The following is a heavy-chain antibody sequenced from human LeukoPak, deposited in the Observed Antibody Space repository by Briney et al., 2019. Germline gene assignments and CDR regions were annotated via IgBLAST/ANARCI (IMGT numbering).Heavy chain of an antibody. CDR1: GGSISSGGYY. J-gene: IGHJ3*02. CDR2: IYYSGST. Sequence: PSETLSLTCTVSGGSISSGGYYWSWIRQHPGKGLEWIGYIYYSGSTYYNPSLKSRVTISVDTSKNQFSLKLSSVTAADTAAYYCARAPPRLPVDAFDIWGQGTMVTVSS. CDR3: ARAPPRLPVDAFDI. V-gene: IGHV4-31*03.